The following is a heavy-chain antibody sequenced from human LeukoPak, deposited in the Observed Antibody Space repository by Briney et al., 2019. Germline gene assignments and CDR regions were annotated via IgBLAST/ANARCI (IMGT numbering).Heavy chain of an antibody. D-gene: IGHD3-9*01. CDR3: AKDGAGYDISTGYSSSGEYYYYGMDV. V-gene: IGHV3-74*01. CDR2: INGDGGNT. CDR1: GFTFRTSW. J-gene: IGHJ6*02. Sequence: GGSLRLSCSVSGFTFRTSWMHWVRQGPGKGLLWVAHINGDGGNTAYADSVKGRFTISRDNAKSTLYLQMNSLRAEDTAVYYCAKDGAGYDISTGYSSSGEYYYYGMDVWGQGTTVTVSS.